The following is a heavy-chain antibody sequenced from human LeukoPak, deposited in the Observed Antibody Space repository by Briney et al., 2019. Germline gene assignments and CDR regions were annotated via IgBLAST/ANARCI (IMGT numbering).Heavy chain of an antibody. D-gene: IGHD6-13*01. Sequence: SETLSLTCTLSGGSISRYYWSWIRQPPGKGLEWIGYIYYSGSTKYNPSLKSRVTISLDTSKNQFSLKLSSVTATDTAVYYCARGSLGIAAAGTVDYWGQGTLVTVSS. J-gene: IGHJ4*02. CDR3: ARGSLGIAAAGTVDY. V-gene: IGHV4-59*13. CDR2: IYYSGST. CDR1: GGSISRYY.